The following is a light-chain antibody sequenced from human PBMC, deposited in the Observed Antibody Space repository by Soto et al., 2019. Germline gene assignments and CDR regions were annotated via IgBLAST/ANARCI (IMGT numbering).Light chain of an antibody. V-gene: IGLV9-49*01. CDR1: SGYSNYK. CDR3: GADHGSGSNFVSVV. Sequence: QLVLTQPPSASASLGASVTLTCTLSSGYSNYKVDWYQQTPGKGPRFVMRVGTGGIVGSKGDGIPDRFSVLGSGLNRYLTIKNIQEEDESDYHCGADHGSGSNFVSVVFGGGTKLTV. J-gene: IGLJ2*01. CDR2: VGTGGIVG.